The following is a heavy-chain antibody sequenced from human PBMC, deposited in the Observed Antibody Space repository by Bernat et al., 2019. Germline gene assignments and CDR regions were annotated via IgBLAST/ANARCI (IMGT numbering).Heavy chain of an antibody. CDR3: TRYYDILTGYYILSSAFDI. CDR2: ISGSGGST. J-gene: IGHJ3*02. CDR1: GFTFSSYA. Sequence: EVQLLESGGGLVQPGGSLRLSCAASGFTFSSYAMSWVRQAPGKGLEWVSGISGSGGSTYYADSVKGRFTISRDNSKNTLHLQMNSLKTEDTAVYYCTRYYDILTGYYILSSAFDIWGQGTMVTVSS. V-gene: IGHV3-23*01. D-gene: IGHD3-9*01.